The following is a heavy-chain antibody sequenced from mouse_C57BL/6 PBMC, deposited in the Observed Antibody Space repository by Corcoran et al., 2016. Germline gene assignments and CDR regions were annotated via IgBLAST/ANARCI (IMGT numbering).Heavy chain of an antibody. CDR2: INTYSGVP. CDR3: ARSDYYSNYGDY. J-gene: IGHJ2*01. CDR1: GYTFTTYG. V-gene: IGHV9-3*01. D-gene: IGHD2-5*01. Sequence: QIQLVQSGPELKKPGETVKISCKASGYTFTTYGMSWVKQAPGKGLKWMGWINTYSGVPTYADDFKGRFAFSLETSASTAYLQINNLKNEDTATYFCARSDYYSNYGDYWGQGTTLTVSS.